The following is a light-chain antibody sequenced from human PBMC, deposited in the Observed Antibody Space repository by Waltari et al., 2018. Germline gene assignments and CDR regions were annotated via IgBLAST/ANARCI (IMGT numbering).Light chain of an antibody. CDR3: QQRSTSFT. J-gene: IGKJ3*01. V-gene: IGKV3-11*01. Sequence: EIVLTQSPATRYLSLGEGPTHSCRASQSISSYLAWYQQKPGQAPRLLIYDASTRATGIPARFSGSGSVTDFTLTISSLEPEDFALYYCQQRSTSFTFGPGTRVDVK. CDR1: QSISSY. CDR2: DAS.